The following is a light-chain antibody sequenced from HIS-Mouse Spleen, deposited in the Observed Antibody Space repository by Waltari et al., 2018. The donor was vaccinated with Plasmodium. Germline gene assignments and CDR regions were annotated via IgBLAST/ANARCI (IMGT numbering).Light chain of an antibody. CDR1: ALTKKY. CDR2: EDS. CDR3: YSTDSSGNHRV. J-gene: IGLJ3*02. V-gene: IGLV3-10*01. Sequence: SYELTQPPSVSVSPGQTDRITFSGDALTKKYAYWYQHKSGQAPVLVIYEDSKRPSGIPERFSGSSSGTMATLTISGAQVEDEADYYCYSTDSSGNHRVFGGGTKLTVL.